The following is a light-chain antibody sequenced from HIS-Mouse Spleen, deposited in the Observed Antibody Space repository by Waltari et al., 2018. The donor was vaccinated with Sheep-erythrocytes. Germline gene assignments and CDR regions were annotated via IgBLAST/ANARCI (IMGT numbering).Light chain of an antibody. Sequence: SYELTQPPSVSVSPGQTASITCSGDQLGDKYACWYQQKPGQSPVLVIYQDSKRPSGIPERFSGSNSGNIATLTISGTQAMDEADYYCQAWDSSIVVFGGGTKLTVL. CDR1: QLGDKY. CDR3: QAWDSSIVV. V-gene: IGLV3-1*01. J-gene: IGLJ2*01. CDR2: QDS.